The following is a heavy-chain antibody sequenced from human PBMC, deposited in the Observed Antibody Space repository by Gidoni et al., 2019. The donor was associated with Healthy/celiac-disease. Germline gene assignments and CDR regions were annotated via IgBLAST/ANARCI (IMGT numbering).Heavy chain of an antibody. V-gene: IGHV3-49*05. CDR1: GFTFGDYA. D-gene: IGHD3-3*01. J-gene: IGHJ6*02. Sequence: EVQLVESGGGLVKPGRCLRLSCTASGFTFGDYAMSWFRQAPGKGLEWVGFIRSKAYGGTTEYAASVKGRFTISRDDSKSIAYLQMNSLKTEDTAVYYCTRGYYWSGYYDYYYGMDVWGQGTTVTVSS. CDR3: TRGYYWSGYYDYYYGMDV. CDR2: IRSKAYGGTT.